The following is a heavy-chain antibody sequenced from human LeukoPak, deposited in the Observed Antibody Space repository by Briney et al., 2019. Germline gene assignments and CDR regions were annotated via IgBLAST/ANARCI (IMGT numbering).Heavy chain of an antibody. CDR3: ARHGKRWLQFAEYFQH. D-gene: IGHD5-24*01. V-gene: IGHV4-39*01. CDR2: IYYSGSN. CDR1: GRPLSSRRYY. J-gene: IGHJ1*01. Sequence: WETLSLLCSVSGRPLSSRRYYWAWIRRPPGEGLGLNGCIYYSGSNYSTPSLKRRVTISVDKSKNQFSLKLSSVTAADTAVHYCARHGKRWLQFAEYFQHWGQGTLVTVSS.